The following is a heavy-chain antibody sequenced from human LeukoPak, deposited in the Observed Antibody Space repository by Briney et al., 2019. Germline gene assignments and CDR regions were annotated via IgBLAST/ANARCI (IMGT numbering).Heavy chain of an antibody. D-gene: IGHD6-19*01. Sequence: PSETLSLTCAVYGGSFSGYYWSWIRQPPGKGLEWIGEISHSGSTNYNPSLKSRVTISVDTSKNQFSLKLSSVTAADTAVYYCARVELIAVAAFDYWGQGTLVTVSS. CDR1: GGSFSGYY. J-gene: IGHJ4*02. CDR2: ISHSGST. CDR3: ARVELIAVAAFDY. V-gene: IGHV4-34*01.